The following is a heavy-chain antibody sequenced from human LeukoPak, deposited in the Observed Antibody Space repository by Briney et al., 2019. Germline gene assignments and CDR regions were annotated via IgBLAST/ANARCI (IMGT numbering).Heavy chain of an antibody. D-gene: IGHD2-15*01. J-gene: IGHJ5*02. CDR2: MNPNSGNT. Sequence: GASVKVSCKASGYTFTSYDINWVRQATGQGLEWMGWMNPNSGNTGYAQKFQGRVTMTRNTSISTAYMELSSLRSEDTAVYNCARAGVVVVAATPDLSWFDPWGQGTLVTVSS. V-gene: IGHV1-8*01. CDR1: GYTFTSYD. CDR3: ARAGVVVVAATPDLSWFDP.